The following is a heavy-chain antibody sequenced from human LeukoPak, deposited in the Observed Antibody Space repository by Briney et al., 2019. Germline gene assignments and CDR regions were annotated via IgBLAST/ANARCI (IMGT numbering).Heavy chain of an antibody. CDR3: VKDIRGVRGREVVVAATLFDY. CDR1: GCIFSNYP. CDR2: ISANGRST. D-gene: IGHD2-15*01. V-gene: IGHV3-64D*09. Sequence: GGSLRLSCSASGCIFSNYPMHWVRHAPGKGLEYVSAISANGRSTSYADSVKDRFTIHRDNYKNTLYPKMNGQRDEHRAVYYCVKDIRGVRGREVVVAATLFDYWGQGTLVTVSS. J-gene: IGHJ4*02.